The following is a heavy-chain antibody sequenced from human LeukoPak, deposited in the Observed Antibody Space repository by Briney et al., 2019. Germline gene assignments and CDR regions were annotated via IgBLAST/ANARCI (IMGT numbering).Heavy chain of an antibody. V-gene: IGHV4-59*01. Sequence: SETLSLTCTVSGDSISSYYWSWIRQPPGKGLEWIGYIYYSGSTNYNPSLKSRVTISVDTSKNQFSLKLSSVTAADTAVYYCARVGSDWNDVRYNWFDPWGQGTLVTVSS. CDR2: IYYSGST. J-gene: IGHJ5*02. CDR3: ARVGSDWNDVRYNWFDP. CDR1: GDSISSYY. D-gene: IGHD1-1*01.